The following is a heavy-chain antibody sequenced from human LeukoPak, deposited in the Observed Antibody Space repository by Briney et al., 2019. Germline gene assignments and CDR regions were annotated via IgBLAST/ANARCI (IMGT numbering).Heavy chain of an antibody. D-gene: IGHD3-22*01. V-gene: IGHV4-30-2*01. CDR1: GGSISSGGYS. CDR3: ARGPYYYDSSGYYPHGDALYYFDY. J-gene: IGHJ4*02. Sequence: SETLSLTCTVSGGSISSGGYSWSWIRQPPGKGLEWIGYIYHSGSTYYNPSLKSRVTVSVDRSKNQFSLKLSSVTAADTAVYYCARGPYYYDSSGYYPHGDALYYFDYWGQGTLVTVSS. CDR2: IYHSGST.